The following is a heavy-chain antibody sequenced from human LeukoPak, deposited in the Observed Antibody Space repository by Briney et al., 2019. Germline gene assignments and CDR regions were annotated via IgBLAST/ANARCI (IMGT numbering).Heavy chain of an antibody. V-gene: IGHV3-74*01. Sequence: GGSLRLSCAASGFTFSSYWMHWVRQAPGKGLVWVSRINNDGSRTTYADSVKGRFTISRDNAKNTLYLQMNSLRAEDTAVYYCARVGARLGAFDIWGQGTMVTVSS. D-gene: IGHD6-25*01. CDR3: ARVGARLGAFDI. J-gene: IGHJ3*02. CDR2: INNDGSRT. CDR1: GFTFSSYW.